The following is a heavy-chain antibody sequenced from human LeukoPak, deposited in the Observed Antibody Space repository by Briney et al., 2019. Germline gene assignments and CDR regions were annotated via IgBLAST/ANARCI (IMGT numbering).Heavy chain of an antibody. CDR3: ARDPGIHCSGGSCYSYYYYMDV. Sequence: PSETLSLTCTVSGGSISSYYWSWIRQPPGKGLEWIGYIYYSGSTNYNPSLTSRVTISVDTSKNQFSLKLSSVTAADTAVYYCARDPGIHCSGGSCYSYYYYMDVWGKGTTVTVSS. D-gene: IGHD2-15*01. V-gene: IGHV4-59*01. CDR2: IYYSGST. J-gene: IGHJ6*03. CDR1: GGSISSYY.